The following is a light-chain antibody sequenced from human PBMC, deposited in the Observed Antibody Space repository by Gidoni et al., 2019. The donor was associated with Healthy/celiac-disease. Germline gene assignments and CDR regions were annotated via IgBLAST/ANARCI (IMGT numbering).Light chain of an antibody. V-gene: IGKV1-5*03. CDR1: QSISSW. CDR2: KAS. Sequence: DIQMTQSPSTLSASVGVRVTITCRASQSISSWLAWYQQKPGKAPKLLLYKASSLESGVPSRFSGSGSGTEFTLTISSLQPDDFATYYCQQYNSYSTFGQGTKVEIK. J-gene: IGKJ1*01. CDR3: QQYNSYST.